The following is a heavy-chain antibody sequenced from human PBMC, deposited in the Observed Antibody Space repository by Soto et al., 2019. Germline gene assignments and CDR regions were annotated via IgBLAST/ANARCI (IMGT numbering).Heavy chain of an antibody. CDR2: ISWDGGST. CDR3: AKVSGRGWLQEPEFDY. Sequence: EVQLVESGGVVVQPGGSPRLSCAASGFTFDDYTMHWVRQAPGKGLEWVSLISWDGGSTYYADSVKGRFTISRDNSKNSLYLQMNSLRTEDTALYYCAKVSGRGWLQEPEFDYWGQGTLVTVSS. D-gene: IGHD5-12*01. CDR1: GFTFDDYT. J-gene: IGHJ4*02. V-gene: IGHV3-43*01.